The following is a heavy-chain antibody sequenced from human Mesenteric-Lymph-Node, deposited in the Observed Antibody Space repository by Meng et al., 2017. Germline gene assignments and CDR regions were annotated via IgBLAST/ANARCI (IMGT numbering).Heavy chain of an antibody. Sequence: QVQLQQWGAGLLKPSETLSLTCAVYGGSFSGYYGSWIRQPPGKGLEWIGEINHSGSTNYNPSLKSRVTISVDTSKNQFSLKLSSVTAADTAVYYCARTIGGADIVVVPAAYYFDYWGQGTLVTVSS. CDR2: INHSGST. D-gene: IGHD2-2*01. V-gene: IGHV4-34*01. J-gene: IGHJ4*02. CDR3: ARTIGGADIVVVPAAYYFDY. CDR1: GGSFSGYY.